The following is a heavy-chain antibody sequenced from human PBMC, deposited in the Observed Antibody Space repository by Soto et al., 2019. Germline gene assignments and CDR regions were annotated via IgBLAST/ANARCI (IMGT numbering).Heavy chain of an antibody. CDR3: EREGYCSSTSCYSFDY. Sequence: EVQLVESGGGLVQPGGSLRLSCAASGFTFTIYAMHWVRQAPGKGLEYVSAISSNGGSTYYANSVKGRFTISRDNSNNTLYLQMGSLRAEDMAVYYCEREGYCSSTSCYSFDYWGQGTLVTVSS. CDR2: ISSNGGST. V-gene: IGHV3-64*01. J-gene: IGHJ4*02. D-gene: IGHD2-2*01. CDR1: GFTFTIYA.